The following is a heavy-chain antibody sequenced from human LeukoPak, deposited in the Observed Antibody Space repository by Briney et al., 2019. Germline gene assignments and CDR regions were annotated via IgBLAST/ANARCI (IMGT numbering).Heavy chain of an antibody. CDR3: ARTWIQLFTPDFDL. J-gene: IGHJ4*02. CDR1: EYTFTSYA. Sequence: GSVKVSCKASEYTFTSYAMNWVRQAPGQGLEWMGWISAYNGNTNYAQKLQGRVTMTTDTSISTAYMELNGLRSDDTAIYYCARTWIQLFTPDFDLWGQGTLVTVSS. V-gene: IGHV1-18*01. D-gene: IGHD5-18*01. CDR2: ISAYNGNT.